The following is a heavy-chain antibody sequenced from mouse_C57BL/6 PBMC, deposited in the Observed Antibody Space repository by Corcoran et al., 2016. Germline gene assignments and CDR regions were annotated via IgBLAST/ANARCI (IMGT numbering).Heavy chain of an antibody. J-gene: IGHJ3*01. D-gene: IGHD4-1*01. CDR1: GYTFTDYY. CDR3: ALTGFAY. V-gene: IGHV1-26*01. CDR2: INPNNGGT. Sequence: EVQLQQSGPELVKPGASVKISCKASGYTFTDYYMNWVKQSHGKSLEWIGDINPNNGGTSYNQKFKGKATLTVDKSSSTAYMELRSLTSEDSAGYYCALTGFAYWGQGTVVTVSA.